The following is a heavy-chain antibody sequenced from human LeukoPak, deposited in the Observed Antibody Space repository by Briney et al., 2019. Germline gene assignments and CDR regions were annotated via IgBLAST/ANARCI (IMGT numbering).Heavy chain of an antibody. D-gene: IGHD2-2*01. CDR2: ISSSSSYI. CDR3: ARHVCPSCYHIVF. CDR1: EFTFSSYC. V-gene: IGHV3-21*01. J-gene: IGHJ4*02. Sequence: GGSLRLSCAASEFTFSSYCMNWVRQAPGKGLEWVSSISSSSSYIFYAYSVKGRFTTSRDNANNSLYLQINSLRAEDTAVYYCARHVCPSCYHIVFRGQRTPVTVSS.